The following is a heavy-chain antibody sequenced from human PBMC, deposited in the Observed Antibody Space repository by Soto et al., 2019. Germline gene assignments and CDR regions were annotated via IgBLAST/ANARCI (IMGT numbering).Heavy chain of an antibody. CDR1: GFTFNIYG. CDR3: ATDQTHACEI. V-gene: IGHV3-30*03. CDR2: ISDDGSDK. Sequence: QVHLVESGGGVVQPGRSLRLSCAVSGFTFNIYGMYWVRQTPGKGPEWVAVISDDGSDKYYAAPVKGRFTISRHNSKNTLYLQMNSLIVEDTAIYYCATDQTHACEIWGQGTMVTVSS. J-gene: IGHJ3*02.